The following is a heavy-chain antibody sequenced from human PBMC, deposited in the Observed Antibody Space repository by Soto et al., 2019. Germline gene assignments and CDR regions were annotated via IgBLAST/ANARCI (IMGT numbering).Heavy chain of an antibody. V-gene: IGHV3-30*18. Sequence: QVQLVESGGGVVQPGTSLRLSCEASGFSFSSYAIHWVRQAPGKGLEWVAGISNDGGKEHYSDSVKGRFTISKDKSKNTVYLQMTGLRSDDTAVYYCAKDFIGFCSSVNCHIFDFWGQGTLVTVPS. J-gene: IGHJ4*02. CDR3: AKDFIGFCSSVNCHIFDF. CDR2: ISNDGGKE. D-gene: IGHD2-2*01. CDR1: GFSFSSYA.